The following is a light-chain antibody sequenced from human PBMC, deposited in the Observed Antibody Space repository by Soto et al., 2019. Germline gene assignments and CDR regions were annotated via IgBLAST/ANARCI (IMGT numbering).Light chain of an antibody. Sequence: EIVLTQSPGALSLSPGERATLSCGASQSVSSSYLAWYQQKPGQAPMLLIYGASTRATGIPDRFSGSGSGTDFTLTISRLEPEDFAVYYFQQYGSSPRTFGQGTKVEIK. CDR3: QQYGSSPRT. CDR1: QSVSSSY. J-gene: IGKJ1*01. V-gene: IGKV3-20*01. CDR2: GAS.